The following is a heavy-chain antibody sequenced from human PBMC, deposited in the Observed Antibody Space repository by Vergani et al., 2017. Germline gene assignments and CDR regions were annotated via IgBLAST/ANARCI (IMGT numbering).Heavy chain of an antibody. V-gene: IGHV5-51*01. D-gene: IGHD6-19*01. CDR2: IYPGDSDT. CDR3: ARTLAVAGTGYGVWYFDL. Sequence: EVQLVQSGVEVKKPGESLKISCKGSGYSFTSYWIGWVRQMPGKGLEWMGIIYPGDSDTRYSPSFQGQVTISADKSISTAYLQWSSLKASDTAMYYCARTLAVAGTGYGVWYFDLWGRGTLVTVSS. J-gene: IGHJ2*01. CDR1: GYSFTSYW.